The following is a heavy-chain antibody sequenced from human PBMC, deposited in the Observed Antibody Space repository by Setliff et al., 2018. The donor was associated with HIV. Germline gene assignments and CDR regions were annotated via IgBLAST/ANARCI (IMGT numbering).Heavy chain of an antibody. Sequence: SETLSLTCTVSGGSISSGNYYWNWIRQHPGKGLEWIGYIYYSGATYYNPSLKSRVTLSIDTSKNQFSLNLSSVIAADTAVYYCARFDHASIDYWGQGTLVTVSS. J-gene: IGHJ4*02. V-gene: IGHV4-31*03. CDR1: GGSISSGNYY. D-gene: IGHD2-2*01. CDR3: ARFDHASIDY. CDR2: IYYSGAT.